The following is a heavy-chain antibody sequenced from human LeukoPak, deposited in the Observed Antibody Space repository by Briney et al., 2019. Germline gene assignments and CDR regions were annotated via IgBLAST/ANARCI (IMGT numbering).Heavy chain of an antibody. CDR1: GYTFTGYH. V-gene: IGHV1-2*02. CDR3: ARASRDYIAVGLDY. J-gene: IGHJ4*02. Sequence: GASVQVSCKASGYTFTGYHMHWVRQAPGQGLEWMGWINPNSGGTNYAQKFQGRVTITADKSTSTAYMELSSLRSEDTAVYYCARASRDYIAVGLDYWGQGTLVTVSS. D-gene: IGHD6-19*01. CDR2: INPNSGGT.